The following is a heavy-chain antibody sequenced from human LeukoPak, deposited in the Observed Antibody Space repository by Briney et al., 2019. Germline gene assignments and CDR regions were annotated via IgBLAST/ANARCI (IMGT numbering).Heavy chain of an antibody. D-gene: IGHD4-11*01. Sequence: ESGPTLVNPTQTLTLTCTFSGFSLSTSGVGVGWIRQPPGKALEWLALIYWDDDKRYSPSLKSRLTITKDTSKNQVVLTMTNMDPVDTATYYCAHRFAPDYSDYGVDYFDYWGQGTLVTVSS. J-gene: IGHJ4*02. CDR3: AHRFAPDYSDYGVDYFDY. V-gene: IGHV2-5*02. CDR1: GFSLSTSGVG. CDR2: IYWDDDK.